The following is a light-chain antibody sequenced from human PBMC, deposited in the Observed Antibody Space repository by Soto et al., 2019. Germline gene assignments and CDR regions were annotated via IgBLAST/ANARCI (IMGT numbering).Light chain of an antibody. Sequence: QSVLTQSPSVSGTPGQRVTIFCSGSSSKIGSGSVNWYQHLPGTAPKLLIYGNNERLSGFPDRFSASKSGTSASLVISGLQSEDEADYYCATWDESLNGVVFGGGTKLTVL. CDR3: ATWDESLNGVV. CDR1: SSKIGSGS. V-gene: IGLV1-44*01. J-gene: IGLJ3*02. CDR2: GNN.